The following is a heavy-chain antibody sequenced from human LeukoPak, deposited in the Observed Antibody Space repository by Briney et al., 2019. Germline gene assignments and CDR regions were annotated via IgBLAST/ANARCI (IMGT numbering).Heavy chain of an antibody. CDR2: ISSSGSTI. CDR1: GFTFSDYY. CDR3: ARDNYYDSSGYYLYYYGMDV. V-gene: IGHV3-11*04. D-gene: IGHD3-22*01. Sequence: GGSLRLSCAASGFTFSDYYMNWVRQAPGKGLEWVSYISSSGSTIYYADSVKGRFTISRDNAKNSLYLQMNSLRAEDTAVYYCARDNYYDSSGYYLYYYGMDVWGQGTTVTVSS. J-gene: IGHJ6*02.